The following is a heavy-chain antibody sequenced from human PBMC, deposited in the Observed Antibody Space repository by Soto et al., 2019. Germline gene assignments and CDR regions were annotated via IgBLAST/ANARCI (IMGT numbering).Heavy chain of an antibody. D-gene: IGHD2-21*01. CDR2: ISGGGSTA. J-gene: IGHJ4*02. Sequence: EVQLLESGGGLVQRGGSQRLSCAASGFTFTSYVISWVRQAPGKGLEWVAGISGGGSTAFYADSVKGRFTISRDNAKNTLVLQMESLRAEDTAIYYCVRGGGGGQFDSWGQGILVTVSS. V-gene: IGHV3-23*01. CDR1: GFTFTSYV. CDR3: VRGGGGGQFDS.